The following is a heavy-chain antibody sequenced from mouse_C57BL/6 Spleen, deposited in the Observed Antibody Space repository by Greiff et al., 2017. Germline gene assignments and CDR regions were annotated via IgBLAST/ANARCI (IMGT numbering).Heavy chain of an antibody. CDR1: GYTFTSYG. Sequence: VQLVESGAELARPGASVKLSCKASGYTFTSYGISWVKQRTGQGLEWIGEIYPRSGNTYYNEKFKGKATLTADKSSSTAYMELRSLTSEDSAVYFCARSDYYGSSYDAMDYWGQGTSVTVSS. CDR3: ARSDYYGSSYDAMDY. CDR2: IYPRSGNT. V-gene: IGHV1-81*01. J-gene: IGHJ4*01. D-gene: IGHD1-1*01.